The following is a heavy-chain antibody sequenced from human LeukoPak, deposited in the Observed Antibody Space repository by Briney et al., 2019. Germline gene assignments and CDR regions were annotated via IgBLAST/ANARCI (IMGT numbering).Heavy chain of an antibody. D-gene: IGHD6-13*01. J-gene: IGHJ4*02. CDR2: IYPGDSYT. V-gene: IGHV5-51*01. CDR3: ARQGQQLDLHFGY. Sequence: GESLKISCKGSGYSFTSYWIGWVRQMPGKGLEWMGIIYPGDSYTRYSPSFQGQVIISHDKYISTAYLQWSSLQASDTAMYYCARQGQQLDLHFGYWGQGTLVTVSS. CDR1: GYSFTSYW.